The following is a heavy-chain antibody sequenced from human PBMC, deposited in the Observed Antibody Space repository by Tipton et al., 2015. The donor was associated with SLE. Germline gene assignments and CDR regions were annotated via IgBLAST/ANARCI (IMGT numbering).Heavy chain of an antibody. Sequence: SLRLSCSVSGFIFSISAMSWVRQAPGKGLEWVSAVVGGGGSTYYADSVKGRFTISRDSSMNTLYLQMNSLRAEDTAVYYCAKSQSGNDGYFHHGGQGTLVTVSS. CDR3: AKSQSGNDGYFHH. CDR1: GFIFSISA. CDR2: VVGGGGST. V-gene: IGHV3-23*01. D-gene: IGHD1-1*01. J-gene: IGHJ1*01.